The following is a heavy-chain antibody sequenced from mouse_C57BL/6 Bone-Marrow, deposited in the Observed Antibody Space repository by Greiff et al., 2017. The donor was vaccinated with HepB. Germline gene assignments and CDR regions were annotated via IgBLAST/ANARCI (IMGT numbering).Heavy chain of an antibody. Sequence: EVKLVESGGDLVKPGGSLKLSCAASGFTFSSYGMSWVRQTPDKRLEWVATISSGGSYTYYPDSVKGRFTISRDNAKNTLYLQMSSLKSEDTAMYYWARHALDYGSSYWYFDVWGTGTTVTVSS. CDR3: ARHALDYGSSYWYFDV. CDR2: ISSGGSYT. J-gene: IGHJ1*03. D-gene: IGHD1-1*01. V-gene: IGHV5-6*01. CDR1: GFTFSSYG.